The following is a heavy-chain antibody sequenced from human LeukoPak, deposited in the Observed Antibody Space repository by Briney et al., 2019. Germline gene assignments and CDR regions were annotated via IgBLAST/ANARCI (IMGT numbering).Heavy chain of an antibody. CDR3: ARVEMATITVFDY. CDR1: GGSISSYY. Sequence: PSETLSLTCTVSGGSISSYYWSWIRQPPGKGLEWIGYIYYSGSTNYNPSLKSRVTISVDTSKNRFSLKLSSVTAADTAVYYCARVEMATITVFDYWGQGTLVTVSS. D-gene: IGHD5-24*01. V-gene: IGHV4-59*01. CDR2: IYYSGST. J-gene: IGHJ4*02.